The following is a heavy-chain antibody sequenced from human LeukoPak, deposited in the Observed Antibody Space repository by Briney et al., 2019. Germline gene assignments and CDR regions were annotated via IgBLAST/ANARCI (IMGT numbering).Heavy chain of an antibody. D-gene: IGHD6-6*01. J-gene: IGHJ4*02. CDR3: ARVDPDSSSTLEVFDY. V-gene: IGHV4-61*01. CDR2: IYYTGST. CDR1: GGSVSSGSYY. Sequence: SETLSLTCTVSGGSVSSGSYYWSWIRQPPGKGLEWIGYIYYTGSTNYNPSLKSRVTISVDTSKNQFSLRLSSVTAADTAVYYCARVDPDSSSTLEVFDYWGQGTLVTVSS.